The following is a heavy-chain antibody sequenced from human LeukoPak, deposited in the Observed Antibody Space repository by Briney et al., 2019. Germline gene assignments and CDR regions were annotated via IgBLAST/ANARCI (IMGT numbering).Heavy chain of an antibody. J-gene: IGHJ6*02. V-gene: IGHV4-59*01. Sequence: SETLSLTCAVSGGSISSYYWSWIRQPPGKGLEWIGYIYYSGSTNYNPSLKSRVTISVDTSKNQFSLKLSSVTAADTAVYYCARWGSGSYPTYYYYYGMDVWGQGTAVTVSS. CDR3: ARWGSGSYPTYYYYYGMDV. CDR1: GGSISSYY. CDR2: IYYSGST. D-gene: IGHD3-10*01.